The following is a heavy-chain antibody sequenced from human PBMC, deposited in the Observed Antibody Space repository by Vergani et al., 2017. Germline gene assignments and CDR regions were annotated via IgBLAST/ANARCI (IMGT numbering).Heavy chain of an antibody. V-gene: IGHV3-30*18. J-gene: IGHJ4*02. Sequence: QVQLVESGGGVVQPGRSLRLSCAASGFTFSSYGMHWVRQAPGKGLEWVAVISYDGSNKYYADSVKGRFTISRDNSKNMLYLQMNSLRAEDTAVYYCAKDQEQWLPEGWYFDYWGQGTLVTVSS. CDR3: AKDQEQWLPEGWYFDY. CDR2: ISYDGSNK. CDR1: GFTFSSYG. D-gene: IGHD6-19*01.